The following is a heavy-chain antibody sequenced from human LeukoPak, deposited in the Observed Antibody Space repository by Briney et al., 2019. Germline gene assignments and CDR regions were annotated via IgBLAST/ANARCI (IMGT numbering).Heavy chain of an antibody. CDR3: ARDLFSTYDSSGYYPGEAFDI. V-gene: IGHV4-38-2*02. CDR1: GYSISSGYY. J-gene: IGHJ3*02. CDR2: IYHSGST. Sequence: PSETLSLTCTVSGYSISSGYYWGWIRQPPGKGLEWIGSIYHSGSTYYNPSLKSRVTISVDTSKNQFSLKLSSVTAADTAVYYCARDLFSTYDSSGYYPGEAFDIWGQGTMVTVSS. D-gene: IGHD3-22*01.